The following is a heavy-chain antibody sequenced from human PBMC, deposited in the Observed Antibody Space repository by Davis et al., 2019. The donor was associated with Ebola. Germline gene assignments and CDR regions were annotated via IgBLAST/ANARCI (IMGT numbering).Heavy chain of an antibody. J-gene: IGHJ4*02. Sequence: SETLSLTCTVSGESVSSSSYYWGWIRQPPGKGLEWIGSIYYSGSTYYNPSLKSRVTISVDTSKNQFSLKLSSVTAADTAVYYCASGRVPFDYWGQGTLVTVSS. CDR2: IYYSGST. CDR1: GESVSSSSYY. V-gene: IGHV4-39*07. D-gene: IGHD3-10*01. CDR3: ASGRVPFDY.